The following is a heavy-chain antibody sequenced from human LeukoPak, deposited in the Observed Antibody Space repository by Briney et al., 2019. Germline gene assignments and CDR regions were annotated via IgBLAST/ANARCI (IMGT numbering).Heavy chain of an antibody. D-gene: IGHD1-26*01. CDR1: GFIFSDYY. V-gene: IGHV3-11*05. CDR3: ARDFYPSVGATTRGADAFDI. Sequence: GGSLRLSCAASGFIFSDYYMSWIRQAPGKGLEWVSYIHTSSSYTNYAESVKGRFTISRDNAKNSLYLQMNSLRAEDTAVYYCARDFYPSVGATTRGADAFDIWGQGTMVTVSS. CDR2: IHTSSSYT. J-gene: IGHJ3*02.